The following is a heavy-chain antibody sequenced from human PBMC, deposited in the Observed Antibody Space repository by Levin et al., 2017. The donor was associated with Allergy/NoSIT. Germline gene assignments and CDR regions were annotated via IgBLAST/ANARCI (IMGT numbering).Heavy chain of an antibody. J-gene: IGHJ3*02. D-gene: IGHD3-22*01. CDR1: GFTFSSYA. Sequence: ASVKVSCAASGFTFSSYAMSWVRQAPGKGLEWVSAISGSGGSTYYADSVKGRFTISRDNSKNTLYLQMNSLRAEDTAVYYCAKNVRGTMIVVVTGGAFDIWGQGTMVTVSS. CDR2: ISGSGGST. V-gene: IGHV3-23*01. CDR3: AKNVRGTMIVVVTGGAFDI.